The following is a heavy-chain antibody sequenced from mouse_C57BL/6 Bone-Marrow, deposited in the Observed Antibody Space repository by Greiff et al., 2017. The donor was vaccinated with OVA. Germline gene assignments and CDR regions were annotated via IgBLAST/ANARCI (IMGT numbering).Heavy chain of an antibody. CDR3: AISYYGSSSWFAY. V-gene: IGHV1-52*01. D-gene: IGHD1-1*01. Sequence: QVQLQQPGAELVRPGSSVKLSCKASGYTFTSYWMHWVKQRPIQGLEWIGNIDPSDSETHYNQKFKDKATVTVDKSSSTAYMQLSSLTSEDSAVYHCAISYYGSSSWFAYWGQGTLVTVSA. J-gene: IGHJ3*01. CDR1: GYTFTSYW. CDR2: IDPSDSET.